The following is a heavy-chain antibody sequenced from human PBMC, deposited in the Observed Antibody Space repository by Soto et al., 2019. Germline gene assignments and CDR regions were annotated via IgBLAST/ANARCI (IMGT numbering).Heavy chain of an antibody. V-gene: IGHV3-23*01. J-gene: IGHJ6*03. D-gene: IGHD2-2*01. Sequence: PGGSLRLSCAASGFTFSSYAMNWVRQAPGKGLEWVSVISVSGGRIYYADSVKGRFTISRDNSKNTLYLQMNSLRAEDTAVYYCAKRAHCSSTSCYGGEPYYYYYMDVWGKGTTVPVSS. CDR3: AKRAHCSSTSCYGGEPYYYYYMDV. CDR2: ISVSGGRI. CDR1: GFTFSSYA.